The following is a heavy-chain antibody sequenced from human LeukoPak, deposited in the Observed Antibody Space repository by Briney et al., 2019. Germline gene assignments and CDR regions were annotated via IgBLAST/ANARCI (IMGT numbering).Heavy chain of an antibody. D-gene: IGHD1-26*01. CDR2: IYTSGST. CDR3: ARVSWGVYGSYQEATHFDY. V-gene: IGHV4-61*02. CDR1: GGSISSGSYY. Sequence: SETLSLTCTVSGGSISSGSYYWSWIRQPAGKGLEWIGRIYTSGSTNYDPSLKSRITISVDTSNNQFSLKLSSVTAADTAVYYCARVSWGVYGSYQEATHFDYWGQGTLVTVSS. J-gene: IGHJ4*02.